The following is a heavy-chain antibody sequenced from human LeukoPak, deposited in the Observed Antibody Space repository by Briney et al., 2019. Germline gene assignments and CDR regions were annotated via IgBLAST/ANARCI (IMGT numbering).Heavy chain of an antibody. CDR2: ISGSGGST. CDR1: GFTFSSYA. CDR3: AKDLWAPSTSGHFQH. Sequence: GGSLRLSCAASGFTFSSYAISWVRQAPGKGLEWVSAISGSGGSTYYADSVKGRFTISRDNSKNTLYLQMNSLRAEDTAVYYCAKDLWAPSTSGHFQHWGQGTLVTVSS. V-gene: IGHV3-23*01. D-gene: IGHD3-10*01. J-gene: IGHJ1*01.